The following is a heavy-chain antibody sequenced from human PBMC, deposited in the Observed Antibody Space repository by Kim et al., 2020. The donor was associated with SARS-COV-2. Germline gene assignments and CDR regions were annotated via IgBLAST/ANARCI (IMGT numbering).Heavy chain of an antibody. J-gene: IGHJ3*01. CDR2: MSPISGNT. D-gene: IGHD1-1*01. V-gene: IGHV1-8*02. CDR3: ATMYNWNDGEPFDV. CDR1: GYTFTSHD. Sequence: ASVKVSCKDSGYTFTSHDINWVRQATGQGLEWMGWMSPISGNTGYAQKFQGRVLMTRDTSTGTAYMELRSLRSEDTAVYYCATMYNWNDGEPFDVWGQGTMVTVSS.